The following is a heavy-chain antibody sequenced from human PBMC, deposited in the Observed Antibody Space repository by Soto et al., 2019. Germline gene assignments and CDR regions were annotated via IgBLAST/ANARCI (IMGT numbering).Heavy chain of an antibody. J-gene: IGHJ5*02. D-gene: IGHD2-15*01. Sequence: ASVKVSCKASGYTFSNYGISWVRQAPGQGLEWMGWISTYNGNTNFAQRFQGRVTLTTDRSTTTAYMELRSLTSDDTAIYYCAKGSYCSGGTCTNWFDAWGQGTLVTVSS. V-gene: IGHV1-18*01. CDR3: AKGSYCSGGTCTNWFDA. CDR1: GYTFSNYG. CDR2: ISTYNGNT.